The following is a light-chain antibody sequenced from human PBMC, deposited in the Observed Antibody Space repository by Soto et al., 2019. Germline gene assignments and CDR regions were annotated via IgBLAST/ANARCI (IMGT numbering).Light chain of an antibody. CDR3: SSYTTSSTRV. J-gene: IGLJ1*01. CDR1: SSDVGIYNY. CDR2: EVS. V-gene: IGLV2-14*01. Sequence: QSVLTQPASMSGPPGQSIAISCTGSSSDVGIYNYVSWHQQHPGKFPQLIIYEVSNRPSGVSNRFSGSKSGNTASLTISGLQAEDEADYYCSSYTTSSTRVFGTGTKVTVL.